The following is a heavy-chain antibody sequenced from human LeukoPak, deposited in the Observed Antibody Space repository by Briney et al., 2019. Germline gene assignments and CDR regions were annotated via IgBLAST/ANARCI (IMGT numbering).Heavy chain of an antibody. J-gene: IGHJ4*02. Sequence: EASVKVSCKASGGTFSSYAISWVRQAPGQGLEWMGGIIPIFGTANYAQKFQGRGTITADKSTSTAYMELSSLRSEDTAVYYCARAMSGRYCSGGSCYPGYWGQGTLVTVSS. V-gene: IGHV1-69*06. CDR1: GGTFSSYA. CDR2: IIPIFGTA. D-gene: IGHD2-15*01. CDR3: ARAMSGRYCSGGSCYPGY.